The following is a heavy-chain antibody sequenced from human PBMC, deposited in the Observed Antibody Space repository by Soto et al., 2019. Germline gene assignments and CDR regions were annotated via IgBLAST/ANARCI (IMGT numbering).Heavy chain of an antibody. J-gene: IGHJ6*02. CDR3: ARGGLELGRYYYGMDV. Sequence: SATLSLTCTVSGGSISSYYWSWIRQPPGKGLEWIGYIYYSGSTNYNPSLKSQVTISVDTSKNQFSLKLSSVTAADTAVYYCARGGLELGRYYYGMDVWGQGTTVTVSS. D-gene: IGHD1-26*01. CDR2: IYYSGST. V-gene: IGHV4-59*01. CDR1: GGSISSYY.